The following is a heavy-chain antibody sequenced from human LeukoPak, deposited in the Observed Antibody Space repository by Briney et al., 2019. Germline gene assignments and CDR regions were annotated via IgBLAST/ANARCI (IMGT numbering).Heavy chain of an antibody. V-gene: IGHV3-7*04. Sequence: GGSLRLSCAASGFTFSSYWMSWVRQAPGKGLQWVANINQDGSEKYYVDSVKGRFTISRDNAKNALYLQMKSLRTEDKAVYDCARYGAFDLWGQGTVVTVSS. CDR1: GFTFSSYW. CDR2: INQDGSEK. J-gene: IGHJ5*02. D-gene: IGHD4-17*01. CDR3: ARYGAFDL.